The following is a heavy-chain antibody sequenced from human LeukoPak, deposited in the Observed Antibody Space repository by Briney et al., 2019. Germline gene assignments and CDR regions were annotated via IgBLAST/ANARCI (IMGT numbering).Heavy chain of an antibody. CDR1: GFTFSSYA. V-gene: IGHV3-23*01. Sequence: PGGSLRLSCAASGFTFSSYAMSWVRQAPGKGLEWVSRISGSGDSTYYADSVKGRFTTSRDNSKNTLYLQMNSLRAEDTAVYYCARYSKNDAFDIWGQGTMVTVSS. CDR3: ARYSKNDAFDI. D-gene: IGHD5-12*01. CDR2: ISGSGDST. J-gene: IGHJ3*02.